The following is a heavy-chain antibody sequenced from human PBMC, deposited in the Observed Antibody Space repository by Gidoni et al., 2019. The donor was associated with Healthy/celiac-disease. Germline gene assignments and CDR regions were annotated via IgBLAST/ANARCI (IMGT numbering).Heavy chain of an antibody. CDR1: GFTFSSYS. Sequence: EVQLVESGGGLVQPGGSLRRSCAASGFTFSSYSMNWVRQAPGKGLEWVSYISSSSSAIYYADSMKGRFTISRDNAKNSLYLQVNRLGDEDTAVYYCAREAVWNGYYFDYWGQGTLVTVSS. V-gene: IGHV3-48*02. CDR3: AREAVWNGYYFDY. J-gene: IGHJ4*02. CDR2: ISSSSSAI. D-gene: IGHD3-3*01.